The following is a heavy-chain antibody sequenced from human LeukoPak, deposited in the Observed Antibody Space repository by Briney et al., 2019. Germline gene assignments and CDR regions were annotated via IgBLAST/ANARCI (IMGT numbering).Heavy chain of an antibody. CDR2: IWSDGTNR. D-gene: IGHD4-11*01. J-gene: IGHJ4*01. V-gene: IGHV3-33*01. CDR3: ARDAQRGFDHSNSLKY. Sequence: PGGSLRLSCAASGFIFSHHGMHWVRQAPGKGLEGVAVIWSDGTNRFYGGSVKGRFTISRDNSQNAVFLQMHSLRVEATAMYYCARDAQRGFDHSNSLKYWGHGTLVTVSP. CDR1: GFIFSHHG.